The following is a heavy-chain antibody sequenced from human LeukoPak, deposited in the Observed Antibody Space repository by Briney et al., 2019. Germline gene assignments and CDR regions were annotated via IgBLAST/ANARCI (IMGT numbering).Heavy chain of an antibody. Sequence: ASVKVSCKTSGYSFTNYDINWVRQATGQGLEWMGWMSPNSGKTGYAQKFQGRVTMTKNTSMSTAYMELSSLRSEDTAVYYCARDRGIAVAVGWFDPWGQGTLVTVSS. CDR2: MSPNSGKT. V-gene: IGHV1-8*01. J-gene: IGHJ5*02. D-gene: IGHD6-19*01. CDR3: ARDRGIAVAVGWFDP. CDR1: GYSFTNYD.